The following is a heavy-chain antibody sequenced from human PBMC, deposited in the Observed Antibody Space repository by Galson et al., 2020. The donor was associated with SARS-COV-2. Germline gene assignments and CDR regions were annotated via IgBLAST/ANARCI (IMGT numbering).Heavy chain of an antibody. CDR1: GFSLTTSGVG. V-gene: IGHV2-5*02. CDR3: AHRRSDSDDGGDDGDLYFSAFDV. D-gene: IGHD2-21*01. J-gene: IGHJ3*01. CDR2: IYWDDDE. Sequence: SGPTLVKPTQPLTLTCTFSGFSLTTSGVGVGWIRQPPGTALEWLATIYWDDDERSSPALKSRLPITQHPAKNQVDLTMTNMDPVDTGTYYCAHRRSDSDDGGDDGDLYFSAFDVWGQGTMVTVSA.